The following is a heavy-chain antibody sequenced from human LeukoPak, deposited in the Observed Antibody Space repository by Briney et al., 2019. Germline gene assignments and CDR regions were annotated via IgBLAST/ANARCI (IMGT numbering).Heavy chain of an antibody. D-gene: IGHD6-25*01. V-gene: IGHV3-21*01. Sequence: PGGSLRLSCVVSGFRLSAYSLNWVRQAPGKGLEWVSSISSSSSYIYYADSVKGRIIVSRDNARNSLYLEMNSLRVEDTAVYYCARGLDARQRLWGGMDVWGKGTTVTVSS. CDR3: ARGLDARQRLWGGMDV. J-gene: IGHJ6*03. CDR1: GFRLSAYS. CDR2: ISSSSSYI.